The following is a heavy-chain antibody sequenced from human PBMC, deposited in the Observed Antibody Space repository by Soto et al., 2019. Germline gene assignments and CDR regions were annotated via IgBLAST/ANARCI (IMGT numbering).Heavy chain of an antibody. D-gene: IGHD3-22*01. J-gene: IGHJ5*02. Sequence: QVQLVQSGAEVKKPGSSVKVSCKASGGTFSSYAISWVRQAPGQGPEWMGGIIPIFGTANYAQKFQGRVTITADESTSTAYMELSSLRSEDTAVYYCARGDYYDTSGYYFALMGWFDPWGQGTLVTVSS. CDR1: GGTFSSYA. CDR3: ARGDYYDTSGYYFALMGWFDP. V-gene: IGHV1-69*01. CDR2: IIPIFGTA.